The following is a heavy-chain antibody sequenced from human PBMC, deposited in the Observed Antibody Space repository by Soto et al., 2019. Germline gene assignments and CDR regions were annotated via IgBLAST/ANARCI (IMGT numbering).Heavy chain of an antibody. D-gene: IGHD3-9*01. CDR2: IIPIIGRA. CDR3: ATELRYFDWLLPNNWFEP. V-gene: IGHV1-69*02. CDR1: GCTFINNT. J-gene: IGHJ5*02. Sequence: GAGVKKPGSSVKVSCKASGCTFINNTISWVRQAPGQGLEWMGRIIPIIGRANYAQKFQGIVTITADKSTSTAYMELRSLRSEDPAVYYCATELRYFDWLLPNNWFEPWGQGTLVTVSS.